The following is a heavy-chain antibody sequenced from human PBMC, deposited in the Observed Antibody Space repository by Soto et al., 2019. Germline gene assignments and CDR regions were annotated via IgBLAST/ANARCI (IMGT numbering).Heavy chain of an antibody. Sequence: QITLKESGPTQVKPTQTLTLTCTFSGFSVTNSGVAVGWIRQPPGKALEWLALIYWDDDKRYSPSLKSRLTITRDTSKNQVVVKMTNVGPVDTATYFCAHGGTSINHGYDYWGQGTLVTVSS. CDR2: IYWDDDK. V-gene: IGHV2-5*02. CDR3: AHGGTSINHGYDY. CDR1: GFSVTNSGVA. J-gene: IGHJ4*02. D-gene: IGHD2-2*03.